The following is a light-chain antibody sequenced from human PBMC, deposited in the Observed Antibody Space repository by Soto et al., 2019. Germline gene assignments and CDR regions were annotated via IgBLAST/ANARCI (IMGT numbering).Light chain of an antibody. CDR2: AAS. CDR1: QTISNY. Sequence: DIQMTQSPSSLSASVGDRVTITCRASQTISNYLNWYQQQPGKAPKLLIYAASSLQSGVPSRFSGSGSGTEFTLTISSLQPDDFATYYCQQYSTYPWTFGQGTKVDIK. V-gene: IGKV1-39*01. J-gene: IGKJ1*01. CDR3: QQYSTYPWT.